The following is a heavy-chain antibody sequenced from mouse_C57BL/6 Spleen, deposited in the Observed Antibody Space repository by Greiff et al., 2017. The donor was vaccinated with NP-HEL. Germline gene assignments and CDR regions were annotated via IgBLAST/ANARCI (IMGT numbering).Heavy chain of an antibody. D-gene: IGHD1-1*01. CDR3: ARWYYSSSRVLYCDY. Sequence: VQLQQPGAELVKPGASVKMSCKASGYTFTSYWITWVKQRPGQGLEWIGDIYPGSGSTNYNEKFKSKATLTVDTSSSTAYMQLSSLTAEDSAVYYCARWYYSSSRVLYCDYWGQGTTLTVSS. CDR2: IYPGSGST. J-gene: IGHJ2*01. V-gene: IGHV1-55*01. CDR1: GYTFTSYW.